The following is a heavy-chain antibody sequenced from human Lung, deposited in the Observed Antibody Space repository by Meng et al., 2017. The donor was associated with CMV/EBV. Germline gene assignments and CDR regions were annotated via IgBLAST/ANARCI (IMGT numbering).Heavy chain of an antibody. Sequence: SETLSLTCAVYGGSFSGYYWSWIRQPPGKGLEWIGEINHSGSTNYNPSLKSRVTISVDTSKNQFSLKLSSVTAADTAVYYCARAGPSYGMDVWGQGTTVTVSS. CDR2: INHSGST. CDR1: GGSFSGYY. CDR3: ARAGPSYGMDV. J-gene: IGHJ6*02. V-gene: IGHV4-34*01.